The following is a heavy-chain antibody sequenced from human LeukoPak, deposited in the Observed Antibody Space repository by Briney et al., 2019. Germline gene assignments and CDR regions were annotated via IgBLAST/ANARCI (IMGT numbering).Heavy chain of an antibody. V-gene: IGHV3-7*03. J-gene: IGHJ4*02. D-gene: IGHD2-21*01. Sequence: GGSLRLSCAASGFTFSNYWITWVRQAPGNGLEWVANINQDGNDKYYVDSVKGRFTISRDNTKRSLFLQMNGLRAEDTAVYYCAVTRTRGDHWGQGTLVTVSS. CDR1: GFTFSNYW. CDR2: INQDGNDK. CDR3: AVTRTRGDH.